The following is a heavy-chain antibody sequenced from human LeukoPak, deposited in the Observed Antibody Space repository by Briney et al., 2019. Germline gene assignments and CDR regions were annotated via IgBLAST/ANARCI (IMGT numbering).Heavy chain of an antibody. J-gene: IGHJ4*02. Sequence: GGSLRLSCAASGNYWMHWVRQAPGKGLVWVSHINSDGSWTSYADFVKGRFTISKDNAKNTVYLQMNNLRAEDTAVYYCVSFYETDWGRGTLVTVSS. CDR3: VSFYETD. CDR2: INSDGSWT. CDR1: GNYW. V-gene: IGHV3-74*01. D-gene: IGHD2/OR15-2a*01.